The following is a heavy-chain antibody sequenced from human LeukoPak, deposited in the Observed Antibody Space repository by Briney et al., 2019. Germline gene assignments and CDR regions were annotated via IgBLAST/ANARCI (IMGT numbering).Heavy chain of an antibody. D-gene: IGHD6-19*01. Sequence: GGSVKVSCKASGYTFTGYYMHWVRQAPGQGLEWMGWINPNSGGTNYAQKFQGRVIMTRDTSISTAYMELSRLRSDDTAVYYCARVLGHSSGWYSAVYYWGQGTLVTVSS. CDR2: INPNSGGT. V-gene: IGHV1-2*02. J-gene: IGHJ4*02. CDR3: ARVLGHSSGWYSAVYY. CDR1: GYTFTGYY.